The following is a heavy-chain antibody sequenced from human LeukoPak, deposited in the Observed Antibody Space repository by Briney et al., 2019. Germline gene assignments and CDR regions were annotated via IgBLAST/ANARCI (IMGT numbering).Heavy chain of an antibody. Sequence: PSETLSLTCTVSGGSISSSSYYWGWIRQPPGKGLEWIGSIYYSGSTYYNPSLKSRVTISVDTSKNQFSLKLSSVTAADTAVYYCARGTPSIAAAGTFDYWGQGTLVTVSS. CDR1: GGSISSSSYY. CDR3: ARGTPSIAAAGTFDY. V-gene: IGHV4-39*07. D-gene: IGHD6-13*01. J-gene: IGHJ4*02. CDR2: IYYSGST.